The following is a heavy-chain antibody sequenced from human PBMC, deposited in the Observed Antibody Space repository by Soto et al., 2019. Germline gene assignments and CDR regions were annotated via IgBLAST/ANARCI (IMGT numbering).Heavy chain of an antibody. CDR1: GFTFSSYA. D-gene: IGHD2-8*01. J-gene: IGHJ4*02. Sequence: EVQLLESGGGLVQPGGSLRLSCAASGFTFSSYAMSWVRQAPGKGLEWVSAISGSGGSTYYADSVKGRFTISRDNSKNTLYLQMNSLRAEDTAVYYCAKDSSGYCTNGVCNPLDYWGQGTLVTVSS. CDR3: AKDSSGYCTNGVCNPLDY. CDR2: ISGSGGST. V-gene: IGHV3-23*01.